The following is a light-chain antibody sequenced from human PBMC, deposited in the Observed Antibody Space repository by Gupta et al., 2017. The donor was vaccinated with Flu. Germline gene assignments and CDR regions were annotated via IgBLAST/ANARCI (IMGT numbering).Light chain of an antibody. CDR3: AAWDDSLSGYEV. Sequence: QSMLTQPASASGAPGQTVNISCSGSSSNIGSNYVYWYQQLPGMAPKLLLFRNNQRASTVPYRFSGSKSGTSASLAISGLRSEDEGRYFCAAWDDSLSGYEVFGGGTQLTVL. J-gene: IGLJ2*01. CDR2: RNN. V-gene: IGLV1-47*01. CDR1: SSNIGSNY.